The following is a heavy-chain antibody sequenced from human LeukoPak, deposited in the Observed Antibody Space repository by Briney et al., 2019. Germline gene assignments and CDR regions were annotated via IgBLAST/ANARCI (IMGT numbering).Heavy chain of an antibody. D-gene: IGHD6-19*01. CDR1: GGSFSGYY. CDR2: INHSGST. V-gene: IGHV4-34*01. J-gene: IGHJ5*02. CDR3: ARSRYSSGWYQAVNWFDP. Sequence: SETLSLTCAVYGGSFSGYYWSWIRQPPGKGLGWIGEINHSGSTNYNPSLKSRVTISVDTSKNQFSLKLSSVTAADTAVYYCARSRYSSGWYQAVNWFDPWGQGTLVTVSS.